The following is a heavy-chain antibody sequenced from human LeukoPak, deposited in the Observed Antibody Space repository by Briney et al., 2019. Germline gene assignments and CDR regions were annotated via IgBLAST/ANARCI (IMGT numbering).Heavy chain of an antibody. V-gene: IGHV3-64D*09. D-gene: IGHD2-15*01. CDR2: ISDSGGST. J-gene: IGHJ6*02. Sequence: GGSLRLSCSASGFPFSSYAMHWVRQAPGKGLEYVSAISDSGGSTYYADSVKGRFTISRDNSKNTLYLQMSSLRAEDMAVYFCVRGYSFGPYGMDVWGQGSTVTVSS. CDR1: GFPFSSYA. CDR3: VRGYSFGPYGMDV.